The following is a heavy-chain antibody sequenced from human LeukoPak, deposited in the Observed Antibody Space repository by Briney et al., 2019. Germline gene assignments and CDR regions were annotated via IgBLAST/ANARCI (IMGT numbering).Heavy chain of an antibody. V-gene: IGHV4-30-4*01. Sequence: SETLSLTCTVSGGSVNSGDCYWSWIRQPPGKGLEWIGYIYYSGSTYYNPSLKSRVTISVDTSKNQFSLNLSSVTAADTAVYCCARAPLLSRYFQHWGQGTLVTVSS. J-gene: IGHJ1*01. CDR2: IYYSGST. D-gene: IGHD2-2*01. CDR3: ARAPLLSRYFQH. CDR1: GGSVNSGDCY.